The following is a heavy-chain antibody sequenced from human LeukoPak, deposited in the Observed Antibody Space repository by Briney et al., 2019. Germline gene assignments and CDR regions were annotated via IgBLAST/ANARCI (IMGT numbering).Heavy chain of an antibody. V-gene: IGHV1-8*03. CDR1: GYTFTSYD. CDR2: MNPNSGNT. D-gene: IGHD2-2*01. CDR3: ARRRGCSSTSCPRGFDP. J-gene: IGHJ5*02. Sequence: ASVKVSCKASGYTFTSYDINWVRQATGQGLEWMGWMNPNSGNTGYAQKFQGRVTITRNTSISTAYMELSRLRSEDTAVYYCARRRGCSSTSCPRGFDPWGQGTLVTVSS.